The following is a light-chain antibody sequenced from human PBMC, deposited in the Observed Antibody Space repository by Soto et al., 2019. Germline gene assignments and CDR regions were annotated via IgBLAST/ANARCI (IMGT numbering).Light chain of an antibody. J-gene: IGKJ1*01. V-gene: IGKV3-20*01. Sequence: EIVLTQSPGTLSLSPGDRATLSCRASQSLGSTYLAWFQQRPAQAPRLLIFATSTRASGVPDRFTGSRSGAEFTLTISGLEPEDFAVYYCQQYSGSLPWTFGQGTNVEI. CDR3: QQYSGSLPWT. CDR2: ATS. CDR1: QSLGSTY.